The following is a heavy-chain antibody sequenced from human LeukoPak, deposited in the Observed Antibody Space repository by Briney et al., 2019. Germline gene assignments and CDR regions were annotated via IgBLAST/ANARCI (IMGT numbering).Heavy chain of an antibody. CDR3: ARAGSTSFYYYYYYMDV. CDR1: GFTFDDYG. V-gene: IGHV3-20*04. Sequence: GGSLRLSCAASGFTFDDYGMSWVRQAPGKGLERVSGINWNGGSTGYADSVKGRFTISRDNAKNSLYLQMNSLRAEDTALYYCARAGSTSFYYYYYYMDVWGKGTTVTVSS. J-gene: IGHJ6*03. CDR2: INWNGGST. D-gene: IGHD2-2*01.